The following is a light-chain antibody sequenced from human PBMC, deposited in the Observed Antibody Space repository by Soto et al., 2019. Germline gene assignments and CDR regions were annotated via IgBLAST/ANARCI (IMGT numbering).Light chain of an antibody. CDR3: SSYTSCSTLV. Sequence: QSALTQPRSVSGSPGQSVTISCTGTSSDVGGYNYVSWYQQHPGKAPKLMIYDVSKRPSGVPDRFSGSKSGNTASLTISGLQAEDEADYYCSSYTSCSTLVFGGGTKVTVL. J-gene: IGLJ2*01. CDR1: SSDVGGYNY. V-gene: IGLV2-11*01. CDR2: DVS.